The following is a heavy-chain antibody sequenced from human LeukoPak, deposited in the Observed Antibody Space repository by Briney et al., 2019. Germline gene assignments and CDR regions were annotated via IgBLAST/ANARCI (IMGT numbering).Heavy chain of an antibody. CDR1: GGSFSGYY. CDR3: ARDLTTGVGAAHL. D-gene: IGHD1-26*01. Sequence: SETLSLTCAVYGGSFSGYYWSWIRQPPGKGLEWIGEINHSGSTYYNPSLKSRVTISVDRSKNQFSLKLSSVTAADTAVYYCARDLTTGVGAAHLWGQGTLVTVSS. J-gene: IGHJ5*02. V-gene: IGHV4-34*01. CDR2: INHSGST.